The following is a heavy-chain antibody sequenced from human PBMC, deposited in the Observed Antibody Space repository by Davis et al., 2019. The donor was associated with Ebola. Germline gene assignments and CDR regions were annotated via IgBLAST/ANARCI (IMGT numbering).Heavy chain of an antibody. D-gene: IGHD3-3*01. CDR2: INPSGGST. Sequence: ASVKVSCKASGYTFTGYYMHWVRQAPGQGLEWMGIINPSGGSTSYAQKFQGRVTMTRDTSISTAYMELSRLRSDDTAVYYCARDGDFWSGSWFDYWGQGTLVTVSS. V-gene: IGHV1-46*01. J-gene: IGHJ4*02. CDR1: GYTFTGYY. CDR3: ARDGDFWSGSWFDY.